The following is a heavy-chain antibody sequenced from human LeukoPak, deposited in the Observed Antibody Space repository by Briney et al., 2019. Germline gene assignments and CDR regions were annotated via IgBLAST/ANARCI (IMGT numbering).Heavy chain of an antibody. D-gene: IGHD5-18*01. Sequence: SVKVSCKASGGTFSSYAISWVRQAPGQGLEWMGGIIPIFGTANYAQKFQGRVTITADESTSTAYMELSSLRSEDTAVYYCASSPRYSYGYSDYWGQGTLVTVSS. CDR2: IIPIFGTA. CDR1: GGTFSSYA. J-gene: IGHJ4*02. V-gene: IGHV1-69*13. CDR3: ASSPRYSYGYSDY.